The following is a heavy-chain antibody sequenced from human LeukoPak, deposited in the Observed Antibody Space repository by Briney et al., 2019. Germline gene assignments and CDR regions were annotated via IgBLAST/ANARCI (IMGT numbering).Heavy chain of an antibody. D-gene: IGHD1-26*01. V-gene: IGHV3-21*01. CDR3: ARDIHSGIYYGLVDY. CDR1: GFTFSSYS. Sequence: PGGSLRLSCAASGFTFSSYSMNWVRQAPGKGLEWVSSISSSSSYIYYADSVKGRFTISRDNAKNSLYLQMNSLRAEDTAVYYCARDIHSGIYYGLVDYWGQGTLVTVSS. J-gene: IGHJ4*02. CDR2: ISSSSSYI.